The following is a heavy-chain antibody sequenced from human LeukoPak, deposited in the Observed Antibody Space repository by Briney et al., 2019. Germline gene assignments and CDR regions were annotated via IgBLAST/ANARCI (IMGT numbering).Heavy chain of an antibody. CDR2: ISGSGGST. V-gene: IGHV3-23*01. Sequence: GGSLLLSCAASGFTFSSYAMSWVRRAPGKGLEGVSAISGSGGSTYYADSVKGRFTISRDNSKNTLYLQMNSLRAEDTAVYYCAKDFIYYDSSGYCDYWGQGTLVTVSS. CDR3: AKDFIYYDSSGYCDY. CDR1: GFTFSSYA. D-gene: IGHD3-22*01. J-gene: IGHJ4*02.